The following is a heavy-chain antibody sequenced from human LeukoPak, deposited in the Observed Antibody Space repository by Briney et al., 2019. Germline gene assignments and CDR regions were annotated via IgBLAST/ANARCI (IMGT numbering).Heavy chain of an antibody. CDR1: GFTVSSNY. Sequence: GGSLRLSCAASGFTVSSNYMSWVRQAPGKGLEWVSLIYSGGNTYYADSVKGRFTISRDNSRNTLYLQMNNLRAEDTAMYYCARDYNSYISAFDLWGQGTMVNVSS. V-gene: IGHV3-53*01. CDR3: ARDYNSYISAFDL. J-gene: IGHJ3*01. CDR2: IYSGGNT. D-gene: IGHD5-18*01.